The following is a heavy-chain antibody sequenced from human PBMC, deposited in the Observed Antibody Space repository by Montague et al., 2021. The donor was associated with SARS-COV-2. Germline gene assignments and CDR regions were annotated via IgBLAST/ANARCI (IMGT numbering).Heavy chain of an antibody. CDR2: KHYSGNT. D-gene: IGHD5-24*01. CDR1: GDSISSSSYY. Sequence: SETLSLTCTVSGDSISSSSYYWGWIRQPTGKGLEWIGNKHYSGNTYNNPSLKNRVTMSVDTSKNQFSLKLSSVTAADTAVYYCVRDGYTHVDYWGQGTLVTVSS. V-gene: IGHV4-39*02. J-gene: IGHJ4*02. CDR3: VRDGYTHVDY.